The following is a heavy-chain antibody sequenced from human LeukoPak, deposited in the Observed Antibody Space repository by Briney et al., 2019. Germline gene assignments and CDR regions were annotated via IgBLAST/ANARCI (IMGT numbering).Heavy chain of an antibody. CDR1: GGSISSYY. V-gene: IGHV4-59*08. Sequence: PSETLSLTCTVSGGSISSYYWSWIRQPPGKGLEWIGYIYYSGSTNYNPSLKSRVTISVDTSKNQFSLELSSVTAADTAVYYCARHREMATIDFDYWGQGTLVTVSS. J-gene: IGHJ4*02. CDR3: ARHREMATIDFDY. CDR2: IYYSGST. D-gene: IGHD5-24*01.